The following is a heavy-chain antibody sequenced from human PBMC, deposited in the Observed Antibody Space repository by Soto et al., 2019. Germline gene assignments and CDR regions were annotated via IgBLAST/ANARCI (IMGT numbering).Heavy chain of an antibody. CDR3: ARGKFLTGLDY. CDR1: GGSISSGGYS. Sequence: NPSETLSLTCAVSGGSISSGGYSWSWIRQPPGKGLEWIGYIYHSGSTYYNPSLKSRVTISVDRSKNQFSLKLSSVTAADAAVYYCARGKFLTGLDYWGQGTLVTVSS. CDR2: IYHSGST. V-gene: IGHV4-30-2*01. D-gene: IGHD3-9*01. J-gene: IGHJ4*02.